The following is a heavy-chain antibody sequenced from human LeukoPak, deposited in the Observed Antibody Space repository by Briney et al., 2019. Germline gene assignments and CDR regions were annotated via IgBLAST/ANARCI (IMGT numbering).Heavy chain of an antibody. CDR3: ARDPRPVAAAGAYFDY. J-gene: IGHJ4*02. Sequence: QAGGSLRLSCAASGFTFSSYSMNWVRQAPGKGLEWVSSISSCSSYIYYADSVKGRFTISRDNAKNSLYLQMNSLRAEDTAVYYCARDPRPVAAAGAYFDYWGQGTLVTVSS. CDR1: GFTFSSYS. CDR2: ISSCSSYI. V-gene: IGHV3-21*01. D-gene: IGHD6-13*01.